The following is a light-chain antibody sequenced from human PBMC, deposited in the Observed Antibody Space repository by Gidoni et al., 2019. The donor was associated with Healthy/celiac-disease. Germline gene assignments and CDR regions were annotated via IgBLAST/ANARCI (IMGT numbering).Light chain of an antibody. Sequence: DIQMTQSPSSLSASVGDRVTITCRASQSISSYLNWYQQKPRKAPKLLIYAASSLQSGVPSRFSGSGSGTDFTLTISSLQPEDFATYYCQQSYSTPWPFGQGTKVEIK. CDR1: QSISSY. CDR2: AAS. CDR3: QQSYSTPWP. J-gene: IGKJ1*01. V-gene: IGKV1-39*01.